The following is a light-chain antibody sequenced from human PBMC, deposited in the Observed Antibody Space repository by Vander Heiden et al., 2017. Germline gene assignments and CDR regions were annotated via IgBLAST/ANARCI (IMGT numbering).Light chain of an antibody. J-gene: IGLJ2*01. Sequence: SYVLAQPPSVSGAPGQTAIIPCWGTNLGRHSVHWYQQRPGPGPVLVVYDDNNRPSGIPERLSGYNSGTTAKLTISRVAAGEEADYYCEVWDDNSPQPVFGGGTRLTVL. CDR1: NLGRHS. CDR3: EVWDDNSPQPV. V-gene: IGLV3-21*02. CDR2: DDN.